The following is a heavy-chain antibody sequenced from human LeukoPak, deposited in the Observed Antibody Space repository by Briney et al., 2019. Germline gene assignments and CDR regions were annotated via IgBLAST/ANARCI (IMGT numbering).Heavy chain of an antibody. CDR2: TRNKANGLTT. D-gene: IGHD3-9*01. CDR3: ATYYDILTGYYGAFDL. CDR1: GFTVSDHY. J-gene: IGHJ3*01. Sequence: GGSLRLSCAASGFTVSDHYIDWVRQAPGKGLEWVGRTRNKANGLTTEYDASVKGRFTISRDGSKNSVYLQMNSLKTEDTAVYYCATYYDILTGYYGAFDLWGQGTLVTVSS. V-gene: IGHV3-72*01.